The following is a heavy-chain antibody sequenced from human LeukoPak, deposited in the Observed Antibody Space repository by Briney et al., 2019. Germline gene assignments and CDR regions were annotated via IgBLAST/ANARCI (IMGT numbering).Heavy chain of an antibody. CDR3: ARANSGWYSLGPNDI. D-gene: IGHD6-19*01. CDR2: ISYDGSNK. Sequence: GRSLRLSCAASGFTFSSYGMHWVRQAPGKGLEWVAVISYDGSNKYYAASVRGRFTISRDNSRNTLYLQMNSLRPEDTAVYYCARANSGWYSLGPNDIWGQGTMVTVSS. CDR1: GFTFSSYG. J-gene: IGHJ3*02. V-gene: IGHV3-30*03.